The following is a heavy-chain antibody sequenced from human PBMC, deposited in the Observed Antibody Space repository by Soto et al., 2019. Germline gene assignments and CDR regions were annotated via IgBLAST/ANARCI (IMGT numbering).Heavy chain of an antibody. CDR2: IPNNGSP. J-gene: IGHJ4*02. CDR1: GGSVRTGSYH. D-gene: IGHD7-27*01. Sequence: QVQLQESGPGRVKPSETLSLTCSVSGGSVRTGSYHWSWIRQPPGKGLEWIGFIPNNGSPDYNPSLTSRVVVSIDRSKNQFSLKVNSVPAAETAVYFCARIGWGGDSWGQGTLVTVS. CDR3: ARIGWGGDS. V-gene: IGHV4-61*01.